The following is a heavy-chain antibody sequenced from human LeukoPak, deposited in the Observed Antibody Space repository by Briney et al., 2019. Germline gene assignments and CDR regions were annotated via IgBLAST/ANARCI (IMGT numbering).Heavy chain of an antibody. CDR1: GYTFAGHH. CDR2: INPSSGDT. D-gene: IGHD3-22*01. V-gene: IGHV1-2*02. CDR3: ARAGHDSSGYSFRLDN. J-gene: IGHJ4*02. Sequence: GASVKVSCKTSGYTFAGHHIHWVRQAPGQGLEWMGWINPSSGDTKYAQNFQDRVIMTRDTSISTAYMDLSRLSSDDTAIYYCARAGHDSSGYSFRLDNWGQGTLVTVSS.